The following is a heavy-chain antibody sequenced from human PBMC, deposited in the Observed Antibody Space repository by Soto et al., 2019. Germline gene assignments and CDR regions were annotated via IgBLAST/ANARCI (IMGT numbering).Heavy chain of an antibody. J-gene: IGHJ6*02. CDR1: GDTFTDSY. CDR3: ATSLQKYCSSTSCKNHYYYYGMDV. V-gene: IGHV1-69-2*01. D-gene: IGHD2-2*01. CDR2: VDPEDGET. Sequence: VKVSCKVSGDTFTDSYMHWVQQAPGKGLEWMRLVDPEDGETIYAEKFQGRVTITADTSTDTAYMELSSLRSEDTAVYYCATSLQKYCSSTSCKNHYYYYGMDVWGQGTTVTVSS.